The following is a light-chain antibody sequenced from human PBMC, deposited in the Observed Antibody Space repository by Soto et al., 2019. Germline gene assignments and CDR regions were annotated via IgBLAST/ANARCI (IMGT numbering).Light chain of an antibody. CDR2: KAS. Sequence: DIQMTQSPSTLSASVGDIVTITCRASQSISSWLALYQQKPGKAPKLLIYKASTLESEVPSRFSGSGSGTEFTLTVSSLQPDDFANYYCQQYNAYSRTFGQGAKVEIK. CDR1: QSISSW. CDR3: QQYNAYSRT. J-gene: IGKJ1*01. V-gene: IGKV1-5*03.